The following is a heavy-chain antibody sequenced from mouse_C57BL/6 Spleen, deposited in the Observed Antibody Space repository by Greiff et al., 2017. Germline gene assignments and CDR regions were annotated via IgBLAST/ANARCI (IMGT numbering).Heavy chain of an antibody. V-gene: IGHV1-9*01. CDR3: ARLGNYYDSGFHAMDY. J-gene: IGHJ4*01. CDR1: GYTFTGYW. D-gene: IGHD1-1*01. Sequence: VQLQQSGAELMKPGASVKLSCKATGYTFTGYWIEWVKQRPGHGLEWIGEILPGSGSTNYNEKFKGKATFTADTSSNTAYMQLSSLTTEDSAIYYCARLGNYYDSGFHAMDYWGQGTSVTVSS. CDR2: ILPGSGST.